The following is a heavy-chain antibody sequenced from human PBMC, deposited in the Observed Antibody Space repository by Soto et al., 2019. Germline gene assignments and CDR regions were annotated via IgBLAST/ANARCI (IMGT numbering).Heavy chain of an antibody. D-gene: IGHD7-27*01. Sequence: SETLSLTCTVSGGSISSSNYYWGWIRQPPGKGLEWIGSIYYSGITYYNPSLKSRVTISVDTSKNQFSLNLHSVTAADTAVYSWAGPPTANLDAFDIWGQGTMVTVSS. CDR1: GGSISSSNYY. V-gene: IGHV4-39*01. CDR3: AGPPTANLDAFDI. CDR2: IYYSGIT. J-gene: IGHJ3*02.